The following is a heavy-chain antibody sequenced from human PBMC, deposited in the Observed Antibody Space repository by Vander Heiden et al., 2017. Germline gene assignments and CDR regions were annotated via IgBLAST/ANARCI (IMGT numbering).Heavy chain of an antibody. D-gene: IGHD2-21*02. CDR1: GFTFSSYS. Sequence: EVQLVESGGGLVKPGGSLSLSCAASGFTFSSYSMNWVRQAPGKGLEWVSSISSSSSYIYYADSVKGRFTISRDNAKNSLYLQMNSLRAEDTAVYYCARLSKLVVTAWGQGTLVTVSS. J-gene: IGHJ5*02. CDR3: ARLSKLVVTA. CDR2: ISSSSSYI. V-gene: IGHV3-21*01.